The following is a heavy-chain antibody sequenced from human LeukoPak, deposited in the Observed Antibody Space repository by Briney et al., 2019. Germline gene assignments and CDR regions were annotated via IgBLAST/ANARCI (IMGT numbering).Heavy chain of an antibody. CDR3: AKAPATGEGYYFYYMDV. J-gene: IGHJ6*03. Sequence: PEGSLRLSCAASGFASGFTFSDYAVSWVRQAPGKGPEWVASVNGRGATTYYADSVRGRFTISRDNSKNTVYLQMISLGADDTAVYFCAKAPATGEGYYFYYMDVWGKGTTVTVSS. V-gene: IGHV3-23*01. CDR2: VNGRGATT. CDR1: GFTFSDYA. D-gene: IGHD7-27*01.